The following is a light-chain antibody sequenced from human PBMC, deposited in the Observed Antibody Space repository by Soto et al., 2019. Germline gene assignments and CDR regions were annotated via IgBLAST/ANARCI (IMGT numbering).Light chain of an antibody. CDR3: QVWDISSGHVV. Sequence: SYELTQPPSVSVAPGKTASVACGGSNIGSKSGHWYQKKAGQAPVWVMYSDSDLPSGIPERFSGSNSGNTATLTISRVEAGDEADYYCQVWDISSGHVVLGGGTQLTVL. V-gene: IGLV3-21*01. CDR1: NIGSKS. J-gene: IGLJ7*01. CDR2: SDS.